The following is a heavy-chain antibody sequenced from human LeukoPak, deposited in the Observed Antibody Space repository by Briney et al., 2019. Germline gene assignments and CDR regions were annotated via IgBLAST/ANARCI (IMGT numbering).Heavy chain of an antibody. V-gene: IGHV4-4*07. J-gene: IGHJ5*02. CDR1: GGSISSYY. D-gene: IGHD3-10*01. CDR3: ACPAPYYYGSWNSP. CDR2: IYTSGST. Sequence: NPSETLSLTCTVSGGSISSYYWSWIRQPAGKGLEGIGRIYTSGSTNYNPSLKSRVTISVDTSKNQFSLKLSSVTAADTAVYYCACPAPYYYGSWNSPWGQGTLVTVSS.